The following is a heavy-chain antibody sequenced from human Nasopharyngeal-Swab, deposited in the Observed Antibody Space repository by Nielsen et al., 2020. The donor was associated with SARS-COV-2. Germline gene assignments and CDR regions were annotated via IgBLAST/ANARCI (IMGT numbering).Heavy chain of an antibody. CDR1: GGSISSSSYY. CDR2: IYHSGST. V-gene: IGHV4-39*01. CDR3: ARRQGGWLQAVHYFDY. J-gene: IGHJ4*02. D-gene: IGHD5-24*01. Sequence: SETLSLTCTVSGGSISSSSYYWGWIRQPPGKGLEWIGSIYHSGSTYYNPSLKSRVTISVDTSKNQFSLKLSSVTAADTAVYYCARRQGGWLQAVHYFDYWGQGTLVTVSS.